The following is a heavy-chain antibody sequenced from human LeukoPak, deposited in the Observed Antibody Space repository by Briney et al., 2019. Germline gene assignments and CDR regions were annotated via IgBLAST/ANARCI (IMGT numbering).Heavy chain of an antibody. CDR1: GGTFSSYA. D-gene: IGHD4-23*01. Sequence: ASVKVSCKASGGTFSSYAISWVRQAPGQGLEWMGGIIPIFGTANYAQKFQGRVTITTDESTSTAYMELSSLRSEDTAVYYCARGDPTTVVTPPYYYYGMDVWGQGTTVTVSS. J-gene: IGHJ6*02. CDR2: IIPIFGTA. V-gene: IGHV1-69*05. CDR3: ARGDPTTVVTPPYYYYGMDV.